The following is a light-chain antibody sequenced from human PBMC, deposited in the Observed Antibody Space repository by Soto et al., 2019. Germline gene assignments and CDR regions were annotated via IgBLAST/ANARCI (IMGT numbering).Light chain of an antibody. CDR3: NSYAGNDTKFV. V-gene: IGLV2-8*01. J-gene: IGLJ1*01. Sequence: QSVLTQPPSASGSPGQSVTISCTGTSSDVGGSNYVSWYQQHPGKAPKLMIYEVSKRPSGVPDRFSGSKSGNTASLTVSGLQAEHEADPYCNSYAGNDTKFVLGNGTKVTV. CDR1: SSDVGGSNY. CDR2: EVS.